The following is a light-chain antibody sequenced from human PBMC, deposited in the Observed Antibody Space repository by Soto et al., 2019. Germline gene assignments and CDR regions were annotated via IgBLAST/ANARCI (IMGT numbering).Light chain of an antibody. Sequence: EIVLTQSPATLCLSPGERATLSCRASQSVSSYLAWYQQKPGQAPRLLIYDASNRATGIPARFSGSGSGTDFNLTISSLEPEDFAVYYCQQRSNWPPMYTFGQGTKLEIK. J-gene: IGKJ2*01. CDR2: DAS. CDR3: QQRSNWPPMYT. V-gene: IGKV3-11*01. CDR1: QSVSSY.